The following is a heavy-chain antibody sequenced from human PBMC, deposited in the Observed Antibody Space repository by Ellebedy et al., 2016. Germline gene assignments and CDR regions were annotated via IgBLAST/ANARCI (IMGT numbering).Heavy chain of an antibody. V-gene: IGHV1-69*06. CDR1: RGTFSSYA. CDR2: IIPIFGTA. D-gene: IGHD3-16*01. Sequence: SVKVSXKASRGTFSSYAISWVRQAPGQGLEWMGGIIPIFGTANYAQKFQGRVTITADKSTSTAYMELSSLRSEDTAVYYCARLWVYYYYGMDVWGQGTTVTVSS. J-gene: IGHJ6*02. CDR3: ARLWVYYYYGMDV.